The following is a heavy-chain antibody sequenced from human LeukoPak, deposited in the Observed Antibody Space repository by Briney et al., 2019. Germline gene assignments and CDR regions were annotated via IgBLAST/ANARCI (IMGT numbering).Heavy chain of an antibody. J-gene: IGHJ4*02. CDR1: GYTFTGYY. V-gene: IGHV1-2*02. Sequence: ASVKVSCKASGYTFTGYYMHWVRQAPGQGLERMGWINPNSGGTNYAPKFQGRVTMTRDTSISTAYMELSRLRSDDTAVYYCASSITVTITYFDSWGQGTLVTVSS. CDR2: INPNSGGT. D-gene: IGHD4-17*01. CDR3: ASSITVTITYFDS.